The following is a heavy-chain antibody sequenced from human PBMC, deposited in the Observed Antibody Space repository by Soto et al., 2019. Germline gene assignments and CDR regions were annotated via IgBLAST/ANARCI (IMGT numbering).Heavy chain of an antibody. CDR1: GFTFSNYA. V-gene: IGHV3-23*01. J-gene: IGHJ4*02. Sequence: GGSLRLSCAASGFTFSNYAMSWVRQTPGKGLEWVSGIGTSGENTYYAESVKGRFTISRDNSKNTLFLQMNSLRAEDTAVYYCARQGSIYIYETGFDYWGQGTLVTVSS. D-gene: IGHD6-6*01. CDR3: ARQGSIYIYETGFDY. CDR2: IGTSGENT.